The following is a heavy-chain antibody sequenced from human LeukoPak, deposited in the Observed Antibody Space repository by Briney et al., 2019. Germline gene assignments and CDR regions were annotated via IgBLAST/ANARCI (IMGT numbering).Heavy chain of an antibody. D-gene: IGHD6-19*01. Sequence: PGGSLRPSCAASGFTFSSYAMHWVRQAPGKGLEWVAVISHDGSNKYYADSVKGRFTISRDNAKKSLYLQMNSLRDEDTAVYYCARDRDQYSSGWYMLDYWGQGTLVTVSS. CDR2: ISHDGSNK. CDR3: ARDRDQYSSGWYMLDY. J-gene: IGHJ4*02. CDR1: GFTFSSYA. V-gene: IGHV3-30-3*01.